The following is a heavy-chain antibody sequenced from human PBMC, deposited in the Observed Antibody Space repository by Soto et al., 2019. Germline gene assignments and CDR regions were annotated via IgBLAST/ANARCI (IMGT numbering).Heavy chain of an antibody. CDR1: GYSFTSYW. Sequence: LKISCKGSGYSFTSYWISWVRQMPGKGLEWMGRIDPSDSYTNYSPSFQGHVTISADKSISTAYLQWSSLKASDTAMYYCATQSIVVVAATVAFDIWGQGTMVTVSS. CDR3: ATQSIVVVAATVAFDI. V-gene: IGHV5-10-1*01. D-gene: IGHD2-15*01. J-gene: IGHJ3*02. CDR2: IDPSDSYT.